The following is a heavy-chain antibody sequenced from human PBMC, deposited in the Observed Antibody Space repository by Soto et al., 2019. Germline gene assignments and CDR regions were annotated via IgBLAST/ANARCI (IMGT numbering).Heavy chain of an antibody. V-gene: IGHV1-46*01. CDR2: IDPRGGST. CDR3: ARVVQQPISSNYFGLDV. CDR1: GYIFTSHF. J-gene: IGHJ6*02. D-gene: IGHD6-13*01. Sequence: VQLVQSGAEVKKPGASVKVSCEASGYIFTSHFIHWVRQAPGQGLEWIGVIDPRGGSTNSAQKFRGRVTLTRDTSTSTVYMHLSSMRSADTAIYYCARVVQQPISSNYFGLDVWGQGTTVTVSS.